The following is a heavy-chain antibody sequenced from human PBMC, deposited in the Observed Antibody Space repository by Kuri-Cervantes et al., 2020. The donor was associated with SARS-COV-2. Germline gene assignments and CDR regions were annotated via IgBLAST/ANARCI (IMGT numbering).Heavy chain of an antibody. CDR2: IIPILGIA. V-gene: IGHV1-69*02. Sequence: SVKVSCKASGGTFSSYTISWVRQAPGQGLEWMGRIIPILGIANYAQKFQGRVTITADKSTSTAYMELSSLRSEDTTVYYCAAEMAYCGGDCYSNYYYYYGMDVWGQGTTVTVSS. CDR1: GGTFSSYT. J-gene: IGHJ6*02. CDR3: AAEMAYCGGDCYSNYYYYYGMDV. D-gene: IGHD2-21*01.